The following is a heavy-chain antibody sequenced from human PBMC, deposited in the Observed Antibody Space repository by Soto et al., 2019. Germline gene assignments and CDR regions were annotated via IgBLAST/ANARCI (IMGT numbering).Heavy chain of an antibody. CDR3: ARDLSYGLCDY. CDR1: GYTFTSYG. D-gene: IGHD5-18*01. CDR2: ISAHNGNT. Sequence: QVQLVQSGAEVKKPGASVKVSCKASGYTFTSYGISWVRQAPGQGLEWMGWISAHNGNTKYAQKLQGRVTMTTDTSTSTAYVEMRSLRSDDTAVYYCARDLSYGLCDYWGQGTLVTVSS. V-gene: IGHV1-18*01. J-gene: IGHJ4*02.